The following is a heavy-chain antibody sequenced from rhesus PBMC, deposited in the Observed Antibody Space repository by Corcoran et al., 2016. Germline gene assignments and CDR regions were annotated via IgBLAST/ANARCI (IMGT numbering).Heavy chain of an antibody. CDR3: ASDAAAGTYGLDS. V-gene: IGHV4-160*01. D-gene: IGHD6-25*01. J-gene: IGHJ6*01. CDR2: IYGSSGST. Sequence: QVQLQESGPGLVKPSETLSLTCAVSGYSISSNYWSWIRQPPGKGPEWIGYIYGSSGSTYYNPSLKSRVTISTDTSKNQFSLKLSSVTAADTAVYYCASDAAAGTYGLDSWGQGVVVTVSS. CDR1: GYSISSNY.